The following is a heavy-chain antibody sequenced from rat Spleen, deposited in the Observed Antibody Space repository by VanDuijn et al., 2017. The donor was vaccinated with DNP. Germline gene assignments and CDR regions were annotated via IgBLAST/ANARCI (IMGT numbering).Heavy chain of an antibody. CDR1: GFTVSDYY. V-gene: IGHV5-22*01. D-gene: IGHD1-4*01. CDR2: ISYDGGST. J-gene: IGHJ2*01. Sequence: EVQLVESGGGLVQPGRSLKLSCEVSGFTVSDYYMAWVRQAPTKGLEWVAYISYDGGSTYYGDSVKGRFTISRDNAKSTLYLQINSLRSEDMATYYCARHVLPLRVWDYWGQGVMVTVSS. CDR3: ARHVLPLRVWDY.